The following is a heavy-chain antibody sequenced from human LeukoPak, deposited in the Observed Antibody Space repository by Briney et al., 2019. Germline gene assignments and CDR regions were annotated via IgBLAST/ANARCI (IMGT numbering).Heavy chain of an antibody. CDR2: ISYDGSNK. D-gene: IGHD4-17*01. CDR3: AKGGGFYGDYPPFDY. Sequence: HPGGSLRLSCAASGFTFSSYGMHCVRQAPGKGLEWVAVISYDGSNKYYADSVKGRFTISRDNSKNTLYLQMNSLRAEDTAVYYCAKGGGFYGDYPPFDYWGQGTLVTVSS. CDR1: GFTFSSYG. V-gene: IGHV3-30*18. J-gene: IGHJ4*02.